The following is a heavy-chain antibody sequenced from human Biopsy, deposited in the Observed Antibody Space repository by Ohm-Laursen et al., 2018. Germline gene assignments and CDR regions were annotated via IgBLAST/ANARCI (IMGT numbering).Heavy chain of an antibody. CDR1: GGTFSNYA. CDR3: ATPLQYYDSWGGYPPFDH. J-gene: IGHJ4*02. V-gene: IGHV1-69*10. Sequence: GASVKVSCKASGGTFSNYAISWVRQAPGEGLEWMGGIIAVSGLVNYAPKFQGRVSITADKPTTTAYMELSNLKSEDTAVYYCATPLQYYDSWGGYPPFDHWGQGTLVTVSS. D-gene: IGHD3-3*01. CDR2: IIAVSGLV.